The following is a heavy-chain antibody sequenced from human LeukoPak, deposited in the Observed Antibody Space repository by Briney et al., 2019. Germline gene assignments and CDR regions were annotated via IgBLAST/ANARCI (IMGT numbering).Heavy chain of an antibody. D-gene: IGHD2-2*01. J-gene: IGHJ1*01. CDR1: GFTFSSYG. CDR3: AKDSSPTEDEYFQH. CDR2: IWYDGSNK. V-gene: IGHV3-33*06. Sequence: GGSLRLSCAASGFTFSSYGMHWVRQAPGKGLEWVAVIWYDGSNKYYADSVKGRFTISRDNSKNTLYLQMNSLRAEDTAVYYCAKDSSPTEDEYFQHWGQRTQVTVSS.